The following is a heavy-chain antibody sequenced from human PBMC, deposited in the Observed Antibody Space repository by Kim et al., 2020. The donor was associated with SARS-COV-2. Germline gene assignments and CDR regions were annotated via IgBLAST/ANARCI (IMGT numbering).Heavy chain of an antibody. CDR2: ISGSGGST. D-gene: IGHD3-22*01. Sequence: GGSLRLSCAASGFTFSSYAMSWVRQAPGKGLEWVSAISGSGGSTYYADSVKGRFTISRDNSKNTLYLQMNSLRAEDTAVYYCAKDHRMDDSSGYWAYYFDYWGQGTLVTVSS. J-gene: IGHJ4*02. V-gene: IGHV3-23*01. CDR3: AKDHRMDDSSGYWAYYFDY. CDR1: GFTFSSYA.